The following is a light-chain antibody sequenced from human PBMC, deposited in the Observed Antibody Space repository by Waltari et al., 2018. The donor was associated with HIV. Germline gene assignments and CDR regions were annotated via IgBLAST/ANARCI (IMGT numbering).Light chain of an antibody. J-gene: IGLJ1*01. CDR2: DVT. CDR3: CSYAGSYKYI. V-gene: IGLV2-11*01. Sequence: QCALTQPCPVYGSPARSVPISCTGTSSDAGGYGLAPWYQQHPAKAPKVLIYDVTKRPSGAPDRFSGSKSGNTASLTISGLQAEDEADYYCCSYAGSYKYILGSGTKVTVL. CDR1: SSDAGGYGL.